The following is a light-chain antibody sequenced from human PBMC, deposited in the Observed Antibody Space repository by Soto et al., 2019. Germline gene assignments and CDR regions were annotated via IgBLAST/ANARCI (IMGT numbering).Light chain of an antibody. CDR1: SSNIGAGYD. CDR3: QSYDSSLSVNYV. CDR2: GNS. V-gene: IGLV1-40*01. J-gene: IGLJ1*01. Sequence: QSVLTQPPSVSGAPGQRVTISCTGRSSNIGAGYDVHWYQQLPGTAPKLLLYGNSNRPSGVPDRFSGSKSGTSASLAITGLQAEDEADYYCQSYDSSLSVNYVFGTGTKVTVL.